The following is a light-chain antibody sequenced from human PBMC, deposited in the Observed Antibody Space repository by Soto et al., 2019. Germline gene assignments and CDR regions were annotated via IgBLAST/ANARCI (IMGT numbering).Light chain of an antibody. CDR3: MQATQLPWT. CDR1: QRLVHSDGHTY. J-gene: IGKJ1*01. V-gene: IGKV2-24*01. Sequence: DIVMTQPPLSSPVTLGQPASISCRSSQRLVHSDGHTYLTWRQQRPVHPPRLLIYKISNRFYGVPARFSGSGAGTDFTLKISRVEAEDGGVDSCMQATQLPWTFGQGTKVEIK. CDR2: KIS.